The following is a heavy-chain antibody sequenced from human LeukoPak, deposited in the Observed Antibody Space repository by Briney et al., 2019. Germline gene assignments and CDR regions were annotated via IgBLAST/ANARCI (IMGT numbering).Heavy chain of an antibody. CDR3: ARFEYSSSSYAFDI. Sequence: PSETLSLTCTVPGGSISSGSYYWSWIRQPAGKGLEWIGRIYTSGSTNYNPSLKSRVTISVDTSKNQFSLKLSSVTAADTAVYYCARFEYSSSSYAFDIWGQGTMVTVSS. CDR1: GGSISSGSYY. V-gene: IGHV4-61*02. CDR2: IYTSGST. D-gene: IGHD6-6*01. J-gene: IGHJ3*02.